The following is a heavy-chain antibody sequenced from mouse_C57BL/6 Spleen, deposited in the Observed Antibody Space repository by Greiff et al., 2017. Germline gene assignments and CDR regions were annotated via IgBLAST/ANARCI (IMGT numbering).Heavy chain of an antibody. Sequence: EVQLQQSGAELVRPGASVKLSCTASGFNIKDDYMHWVKQRPEQGPEWIGWIDPENGDTEYASKFQGKATITADTSSNTAYLQLSSLTSEDTAVYYCTGWDGTCWGQGTTLTVSS. CDR1: GFNIKDDY. CDR3: TGWDGTC. J-gene: IGHJ2*01. D-gene: IGHD4-1*01. V-gene: IGHV14-4*01. CDR2: IDPENGDT.